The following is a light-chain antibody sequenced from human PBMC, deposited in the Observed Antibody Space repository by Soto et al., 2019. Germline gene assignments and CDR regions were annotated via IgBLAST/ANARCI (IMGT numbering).Light chain of an antibody. J-gene: IGKJ1*01. CDR3: LQHNSFPRT. CDR1: QGIRID. Sequence: DIQVTQSPSSLSASVGYRVTITCRASQGIRIDLGWFQQRPGKAPKRLIYGASSLQSGVPSRFSGSGSGTEFTLTISNLQPEDFATYYCLQHNSFPRTFGQGTKVDIK. V-gene: IGKV1-17*02. CDR2: GAS.